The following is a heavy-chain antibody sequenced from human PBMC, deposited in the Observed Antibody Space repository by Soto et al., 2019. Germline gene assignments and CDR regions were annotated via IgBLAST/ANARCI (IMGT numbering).Heavy chain of an antibody. V-gene: IGHV4-59*08. CDR3: ARLGIAAAVSWFDP. D-gene: IGHD6-13*01. Sequence: PSETLSLTCTVSGDSITSNYWSWIRQPPGKGLEWIGYIYYSGSTNYNPSLKSRVTISVDTSKNQFSLKLSSVTAADTAVYYCARLGIAAAVSWFDPWGQGTLVTVSS. CDR1: GDSITSNY. J-gene: IGHJ5*02. CDR2: IYYSGST.